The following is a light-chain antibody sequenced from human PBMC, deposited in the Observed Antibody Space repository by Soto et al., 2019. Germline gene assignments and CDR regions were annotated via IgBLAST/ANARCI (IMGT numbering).Light chain of an antibody. Sequence: QSALTQPASVSGSPGQSITISCTGTNSDVGLYNYVSWYQQYPGKAPKLMISEVSNRPSGVSNRFSGSKAGNTASLTISGRQPEDEADYYCSSFTTSSTLVFGTGTKLTVL. CDR2: EVS. V-gene: IGLV2-14*01. CDR3: SSFTTSSTLV. J-gene: IGLJ1*01. CDR1: NSDVGLYNY.